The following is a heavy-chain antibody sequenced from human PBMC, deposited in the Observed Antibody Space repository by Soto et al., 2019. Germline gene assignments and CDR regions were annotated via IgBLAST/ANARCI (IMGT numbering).Heavy chain of an antibody. V-gene: IGHV3-23*01. CDR3: AKDTPSDCGDYAPSSYNWSDP. Sequence: GVTLRLAXAASGFTFSSYAMSWVRQAPGEGLEWVSTISGSGGSTYYADSVKGRFTISRDNSKNTLYLQMDSLRAEDTAVYYCAKDTPSDCGDYAPSSYNWSDPSVQGTRVTVSS. J-gene: IGHJ5*02. CDR2: ISGSGGST. D-gene: IGHD4-17*01. CDR1: GFTFSSYA.